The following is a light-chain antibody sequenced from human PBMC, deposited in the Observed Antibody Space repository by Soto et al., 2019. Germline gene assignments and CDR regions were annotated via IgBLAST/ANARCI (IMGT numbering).Light chain of an antibody. CDR3: QQYCSSPRT. CDR1: QFVSSSY. Sequence: EIVLTQSPGTLSLSPGERATLSCRASQFVSSSYLAWYQQKPGQAPRLLIYGASSRATGTPDRFSGSGSGTDSTHTISRLEPEDFAVYYCQQYCSSPRTCGQGTKLEIK. V-gene: IGKV3-20*01. CDR2: GAS. J-gene: IGKJ2*02.